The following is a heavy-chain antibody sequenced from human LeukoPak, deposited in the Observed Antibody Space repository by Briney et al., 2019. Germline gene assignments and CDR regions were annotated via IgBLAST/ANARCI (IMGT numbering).Heavy chain of an antibody. Sequence: PSETLSLTCTVSGGSVSSGDYYWSWIRQHPGKGLQWIGHIFYSGNTHYNPSLKSRLNISIDTSKNQFSLRLSSVAAADTAVYYCARAGGTMIRGGITEYRGDVWGQGTTVTVSS. J-gene: IGHJ6*02. V-gene: IGHV4-31*03. D-gene: IGHD3-10*01. CDR1: GGSVSSGDYY. CDR3: ARAGGTMIRGGITEYRGDV. CDR2: IFYSGNT.